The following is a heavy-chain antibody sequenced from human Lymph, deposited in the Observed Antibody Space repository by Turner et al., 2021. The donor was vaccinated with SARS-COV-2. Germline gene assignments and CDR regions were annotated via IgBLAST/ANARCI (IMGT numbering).Heavy chain of an antibody. Sequence: QLQLVQSGAEGKKPGASVKASCKASGYTFTSYDINGVRQATGQGLEGMGWMNPNSGYTGYAQKVQGRVTMTRNTSISTAYMELNSLTSDDTAVDYCAKGDGYPPHGLLDPWGQGTLVTVSS. J-gene: IGHJ5*02. D-gene: IGHD6-25*01. CDR1: GYTFTSYD. CDR2: MNPNSGYT. CDR3: AKGDGYPPHGLLDP. V-gene: IGHV1-8*02.